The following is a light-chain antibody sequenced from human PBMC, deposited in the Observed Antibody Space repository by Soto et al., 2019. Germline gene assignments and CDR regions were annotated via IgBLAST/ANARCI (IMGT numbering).Light chain of an antibody. CDR3: QQSYSFTLT. Sequence: DIQMTQSPSSLSASVGDRVTITCRASQGISTRLAWYQQKPEKAPKTLIFDASTLQSGVPSRFSGSGSGTDFTLTISSLEPEDFATYYCQQSYSFTLTFGGRTKVDIK. J-gene: IGKJ4*01. CDR2: DAS. CDR1: QGISTR. V-gene: IGKV1D-16*01.